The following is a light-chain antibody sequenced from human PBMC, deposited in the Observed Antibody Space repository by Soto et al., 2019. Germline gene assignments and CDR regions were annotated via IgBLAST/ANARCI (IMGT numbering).Light chain of an antibody. CDR2: AAS. CDR1: QYISTW. CDR3: QQYTSNPLT. V-gene: IGKV1D-16*01. J-gene: IGKJ4*01. Sequence: DIQMTQSPSSLSAFVGDRVTITCRASQYISTWLSWHQQKPGKAPQSLIYAASNLRSVVPSRFSGSGSGTDYTLTINTLQPEDAGTYFCQQYTSNPLTFGGGTKVEL.